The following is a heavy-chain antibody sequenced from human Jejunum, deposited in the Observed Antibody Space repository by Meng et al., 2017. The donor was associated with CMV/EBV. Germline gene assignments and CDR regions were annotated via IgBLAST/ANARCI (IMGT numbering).Heavy chain of an antibody. V-gene: IGHV1-69*08. CDR1: GGTFNSYT. J-gene: IGHJ4*02. CDR3: ARDEGGWLTAPDY. CDR2: IIPILGIA. Sequence: GQRLQSGAEGRRPGAEVKVACKAAGGTFNSYTISWVRQATGQGLELMGRIIPILGIANYAQKFQGRVTITADKSTSTAYMELSSLRSEDTAVYYCARDEGGWLTAPDYWGQGTLVTVSS. D-gene: IGHD5-24*01.